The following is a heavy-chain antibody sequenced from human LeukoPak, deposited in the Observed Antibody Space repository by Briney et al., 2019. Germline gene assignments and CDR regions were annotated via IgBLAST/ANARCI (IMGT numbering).Heavy chain of an antibody. CDR3: ARPGDYYDSDPYYFDY. CDR1: GYTFTSYG. CDR2: ISAYNGNT. Sequence: ASVKVSCKASGYTFTSYGISWVRQAPGQGLEWMGWISAYNGNTNYAQKLQGRVTMTTDTSTSTAYMELRSLRSDDTAVYYCARPGDYYDSDPYYFDYWGQGTLVTVSS. D-gene: IGHD3-22*01. V-gene: IGHV1-18*01. J-gene: IGHJ4*02.